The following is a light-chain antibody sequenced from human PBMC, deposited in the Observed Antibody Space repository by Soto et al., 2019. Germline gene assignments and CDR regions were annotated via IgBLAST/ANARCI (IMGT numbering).Light chain of an antibody. CDR1: QSVASY. CDR3: QQRRDWPLT. J-gene: IGKJ4*01. Sequence: EIVLTQSPATLSLSPGERATLSCRASQSVASYLAWYQQKPGQAPRLLVYDASNRDTGIPARFTGSGSGTDFTLTISSLEPEDFAVYYCQQRRDWPLTFGGGTKVQIK. V-gene: IGKV3-11*01. CDR2: DAS.